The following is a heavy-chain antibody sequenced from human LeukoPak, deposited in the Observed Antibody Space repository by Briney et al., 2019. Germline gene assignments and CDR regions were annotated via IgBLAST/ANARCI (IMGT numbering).Heavy chain of an antibody. Sequence: ASVKVSCKASGYTFTNYYIHWVRQAPGQGLEWMGWISTYNGNANYAQKFQGRVTMTRDTSISTAYMELSRLRSDDTAIYYCAKDWHILTGRNCFDPWGQGTLVTVSS. CDR3: AKDWHILTGRNCFDP. D-gene: IGHD3-9*01. J-gene: IGHJ5*02. V-gene: IGHV1-2*02. CDR2: ISTYNGNA. CDR1: GYTFTNYY.